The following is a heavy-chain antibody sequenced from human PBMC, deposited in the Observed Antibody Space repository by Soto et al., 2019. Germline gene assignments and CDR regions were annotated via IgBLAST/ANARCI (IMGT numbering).Heavy chain of an antibody. V-gene: IGHV1-58*02. Sequence: QMQLVQSGPEVKKPGTSVKVSCKASGFTFTSSAMQWVRQARGQRLEWIGWIVVGSGNTNYAQKFQERVTITRDMSTSTAYMELSSLRSEDTAVYYCASTTLNIYGDDAFDIWGQGTMVTVSS. D-gene: IGHD4-17*01. CDR2: IVVGSGNT. CDR3: ASTTLNIYGDDAFDI. J-gene: IGHJ3*02. CDR1: GFTFTSSA.